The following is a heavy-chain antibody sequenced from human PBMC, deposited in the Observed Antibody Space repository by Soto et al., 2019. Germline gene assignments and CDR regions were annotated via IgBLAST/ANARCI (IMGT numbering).Heavy chain of an antibody. CDR2: ISTSSSY. CDR3: ARERDWGMDV. D-gene: IGHD3-16*01. V-gene: IGHV3-21*01. Sequence: EVQLVESGGGLVKPGGSLRLSCAASGFTFSSYDMNWVRQAPGKGLEWVSSISTSSSYNYADSVKGRFFISRDNAKSSLYLQMNSLRADDTAVYYCARERDWGMDVWVQGTTVTVSS. J-gene: IGHJ6*02. CDR1: GFTFSSYD.